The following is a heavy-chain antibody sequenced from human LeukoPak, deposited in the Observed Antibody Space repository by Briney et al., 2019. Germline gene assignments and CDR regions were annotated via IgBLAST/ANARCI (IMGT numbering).Heavy chain of an antibody. J-gene: IGHJ4*02. D-gene: IGHD3-10*01. Sequence: SETLSLTCTVSGVSISTYFWSWIRQPPGKGLQWIGDVNYSGGTNYNPSLKRRVAILVDTSKNQFYLKLTSPPAADTAVYYCARSALDTSGTYYNPQPFEYWGQGTLVIVSS. CDR2: VNYSGGT. CDR1: GVSISTYF. CDR3: ARSALDTSGTYYNPQPFEY. V-gene: IGHV4-59*01.